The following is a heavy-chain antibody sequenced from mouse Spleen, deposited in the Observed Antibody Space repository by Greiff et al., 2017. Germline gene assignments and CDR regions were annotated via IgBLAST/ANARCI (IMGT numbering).Heavy chain of an antibody. CDR2: IDPSDSET. J-gene: IGHJ3*01. D-gene: IGHD2-4*01. Sequence: VQLQQPGAELVRPGSSVKLSCKASGYTFTSYWMHWVKQRPIQGLEWIGNIDPSDSETHYNQKFKDKATLTVDKSSSTAYMQLSSLTSEDSAVYYCARNRYDYDAFAYWGQGTLVTVSA. V-gene: IGHV1-52*01. CDR1: GYTFTSYW. CDR3: ARNRYDYDAFAY.